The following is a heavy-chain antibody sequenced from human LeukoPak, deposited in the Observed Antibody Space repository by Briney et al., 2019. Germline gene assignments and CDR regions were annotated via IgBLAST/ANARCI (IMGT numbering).Heavy chain of an antibody. Sequence: GGSLRLSCAASGFTFSNSALSWVRQAPGKGLEWVSDISGSGGGTYHADSVKGRFTISRDNSKNTLYLQMNSLRAEDTAVYYCAKRIQSAMATGYWGQGTLVTVSS. CDR3: AKRIQSAMATGY. J-gene: IGHJ4*02. V-gene: IGHV3-23*01. D-gene: IGHD5-18*01. CDR2: ISGSGGGT. CDR1: GFTFSNSA.